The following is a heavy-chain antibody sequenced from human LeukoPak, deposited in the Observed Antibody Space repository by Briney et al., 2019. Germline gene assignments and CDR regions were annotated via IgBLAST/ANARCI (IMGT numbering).Heavy chain of an antibody. J-gene: IGHJ4*02. CDR2: ISGSDGST. CDR3: AKDSAKKYDDY. V-gene: IGHV3-23*01. CDR1: GFTFSSYA. D-gene: IGHD2/OR15-2a*01. Sequence: GGSLRLSCAASGFTFSSYAMSWVRQAPGKGLEWVSGISGSDGSTNYADSVKGRFTISRENSKNALYLQMNSLRAEDTAVYYCAKDSAKKYDDYWGQGTLVTVSS.